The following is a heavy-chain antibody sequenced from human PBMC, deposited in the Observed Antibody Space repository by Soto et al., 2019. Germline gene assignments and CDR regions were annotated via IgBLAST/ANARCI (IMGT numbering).Heavy chain of an antibody. J-gene: IGHJ3*01. D-gene: IGHD3-22*01. CDR1: GFTVSNNY. Sequence: PGGSLRLSCAPSGFTVSNNYMNWVRQAPGKGLEWVSIIYSDGSTYYADYVEGRFTISRDNSKNTLYLQMDSLRAEDTAVYFCARGLKIRHDAFDLWGPGTMVTVSS. CDR3: ARGLKIRHDAFDL. CDR2: IYSDGST. V-gene: IGHV3-53*01.